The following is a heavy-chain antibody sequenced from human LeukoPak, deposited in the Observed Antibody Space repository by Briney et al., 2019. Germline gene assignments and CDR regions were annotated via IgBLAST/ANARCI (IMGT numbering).Heavy chain of an antibody. V-gene: IGHV3-20*04. Sequence: PGGSLRLSCAASGFTFDDYGMSWVRQAPGKGLEWVSGINWNGGSTGYADSVKGRFTISRDNAKNSLYLQMNSLRAEDTALYYCAREVHIAVAGTVVDYYYYYYMDVWGKGTTVTVSS. CDR3: AREVHIAVAGTVVDYYYYYYMDV. CDR2: INWNGGST. J-gene: IGHJ6*03. D-gene: IGHD6-19*01. CDR1: GFTFDDYG.